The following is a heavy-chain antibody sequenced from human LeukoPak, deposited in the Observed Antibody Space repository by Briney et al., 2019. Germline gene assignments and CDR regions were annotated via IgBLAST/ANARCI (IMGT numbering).Heavy chain of an antibody. J-gene: IGHJ6*03. Sequence: ASVKVSCKASGYTFTSYGISWVRQAPGQELEWMGWISAYNGNTNYAQKLQGRVTMTTDTSTSTAYMELRSLRSDDTAVYYCARKPDCSSTSCYKGWGSYYYYYMDVWGKGTTVTVSS. V-gene: IGHV1-18*01. D-gene: IGHD2-2*02. CDR3: ARKPDCSSTSCYKGWGSYYYYYMDV. CDR1: GYTFTSYG. CDR2: ISAYNGNT.